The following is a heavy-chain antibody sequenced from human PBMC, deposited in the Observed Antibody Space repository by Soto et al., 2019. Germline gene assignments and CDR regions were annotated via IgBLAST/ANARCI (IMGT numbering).Heavy chain of an antibody. J-gene: IGHJ6*02. Sequence: SETLSLTCAVYGGSFSVYYWSWIRQPPGKGLEWIGEINHSGSTNYNPSLKSRVTISVDTSKNQFSLKLSSVTAADTAVYYCARGRTGYYYYYYGMDVWGQGTTVT. CDR1: GGSFSVYY. CDR3: ARGRTGYYYYYYGMDV. D-gene: IGHD3-9*01. CDR2: INHSGST. V-gene: IGHV4-34*01.